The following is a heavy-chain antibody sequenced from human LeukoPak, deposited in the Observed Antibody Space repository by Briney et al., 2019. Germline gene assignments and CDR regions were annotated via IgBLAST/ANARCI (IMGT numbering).Heavy chain of an antibody. D-gene: IGHD4-17*01. V-gene: IGHV4-4*02. CDR2: IYHSGST. CDR1: GGSISSSNW. Sequence: SETLSLTCAVSGGSISSSNWRSWVRQPPGKGLERIGEIYHSGSTNYNPSLKSRVTISVDKSKNQFSLKLSSVTAADTAVYYCARTDYGDYGDDYWGQGTLVTVSS. J-gene: IGHJ4*02. CDR3: ARTDYGDYGDDY.